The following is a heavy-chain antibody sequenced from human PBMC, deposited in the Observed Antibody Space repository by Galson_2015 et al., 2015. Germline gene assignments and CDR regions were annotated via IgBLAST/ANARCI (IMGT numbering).Heavy chain of an antibody. CDR1: GFTFSSYW. D-gene: IGHD3-22*01. V-gene: IGHV3-7*03. CDR3: ARLHYYYDSSVGEAFDI. Sequence: SLRLSCAASGFTFSSYWMSWVRQAPGKGLEWVANIKQDGSEKYYVDSVKGRFTISRNNAKNSLYLQMNSLRAEDTAVYYCARLHYYYDSSVGEAFDIWAQGTMVTVSS. J-gene: IGHJ3*02. CDR2: IKQDGSEK.